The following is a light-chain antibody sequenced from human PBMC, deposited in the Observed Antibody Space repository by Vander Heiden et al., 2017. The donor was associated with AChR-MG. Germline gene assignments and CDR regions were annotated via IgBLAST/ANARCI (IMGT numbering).Light chain of an antibody. CDR2: DDS. CDR3: QVWDSSSDHPNVV. J-gene: IGLJ2*01. V-gene: IGLV3-21*02. CDR1: NIGSKS. Sequence: SYVLTQPPSVSVAPGQTARITCGGNNIGSKSVPWYQQKPGQAPVLVVYDDSDRPSGCPERFSGSNSGNTATLTISRVEAGDEADYYCQVWDSSSDHPNVVFGGGTKLTVL.